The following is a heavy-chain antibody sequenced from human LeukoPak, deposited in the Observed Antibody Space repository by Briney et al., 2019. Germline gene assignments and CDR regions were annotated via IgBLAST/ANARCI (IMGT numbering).Heavy chain of an antibody. CDR3: AKTGFQLGYFFYYMDV. V-gene: IGHV3-9*01. D-gene: IGHD2-15*01. Sequence: PGGSLRLSCAASGFTFDDYAMHWVRQAPGKGLEWVSGISWNSGSIGYADSVKGRFTISRDNSKNTLNLQMNSLIAEDTAVYYCAKTGFQLGYFFYYMDVWGKGTTVTV. CDR1: GFTFDDYA. J-gene: IGHJ6*03. CDR2: ISWNSGSI.